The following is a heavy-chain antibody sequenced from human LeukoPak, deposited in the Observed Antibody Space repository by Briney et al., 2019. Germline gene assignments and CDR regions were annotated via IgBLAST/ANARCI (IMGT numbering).Heavy chain of an antibody. D-gene: IGHD3-10*01. J-gene: IGHJ4*02. V-gene: IGHV3-66*01. CDR3: ARKSDSLLVREGDC. Sequence: GGSLRLSCAASGFTVNRNYMIWVRQAPGRGLECVSVIYSGGTTWYADSVKGRFTISRDTNTLYLQMNSLRAEDTAVYYCARKSDSLLVREGDCWGQGTLVTVSS. CDR2: IYSGGTT. CDR1: GFTVNRNY.